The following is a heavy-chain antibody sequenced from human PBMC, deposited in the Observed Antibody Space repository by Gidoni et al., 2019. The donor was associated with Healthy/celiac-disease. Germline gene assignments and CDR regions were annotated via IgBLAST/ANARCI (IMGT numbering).Heavy chain of an antibody. CDR3: ARLLRGYDYVWGSYYFDY. V-gene: IGHV4-39*01. Sequence: QLQLQESGPGLVKPSETLSLPCTVSGGSISSSSYYWGWLRQPPGKGLEWIGSIYYSGSTYYNPSLKSRVTISVDTSKNQFSLKLSSVTAADTAVYYCARLLRGYDYVWGSYYFDYWGQGTLVTVSS. CDR1: GGSISSSSYY. D-gene: IGHD3-16*01. J-gene: IGHJ4*02. CDR2: IYYSGST.